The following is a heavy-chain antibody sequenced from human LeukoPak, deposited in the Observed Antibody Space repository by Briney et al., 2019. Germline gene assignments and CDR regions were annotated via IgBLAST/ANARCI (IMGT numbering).Heavy chain of an antibody. CDR3: AKAGELLWFGELPYFDY. CDR1: GFTVSSNY. CDR2: IYSGGST. Sequence: GSLRLSCAASGFTVSSNYMSWVRQAPGKGLEWGSVIYSGGSTYYADSVKGRFTISRDNSKNTLYLQMNSLRAEDSAVYYCAKAGELLWFGELPYFDYWGQGTLVTVSS. J-gene: IGHJ4*02. V-gene: IGHV3-66*01. D-gene: IGHD3-10*01.